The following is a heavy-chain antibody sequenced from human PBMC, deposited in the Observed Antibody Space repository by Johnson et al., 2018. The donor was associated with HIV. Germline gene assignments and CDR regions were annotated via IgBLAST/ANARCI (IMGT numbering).Heavy chain of an antibody. CDR1: GYTFSSYW. CDR3: ARGESTTGAFDI. D-gene: IGHD4-17*01. CDR2: INSDGSST. Sequence: VQLVESGGGLVPPGGSLRLSCAASGYTFSSYWMHWVRQAPGKGLVWVSRINSDGSSTSYADSVKGRLTISRENAKNSLFLQINSLRAGDTAVYYCARGESTTGAFDIWGQGTMVTVSS. J-gene: IGHJ3*02. V-gene: IGHV3-74*02.